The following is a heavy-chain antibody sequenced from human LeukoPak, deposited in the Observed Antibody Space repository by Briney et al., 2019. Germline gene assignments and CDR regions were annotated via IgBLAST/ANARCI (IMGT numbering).Heavy chain of an antibody. J-gene: IGHJ4*02. D-gene: IGHD6-13*01. V-gene: IGHV3-74*01. CDR3: VRGQATAWGLDY. CDR1: GFAFSTNW. CDR2: ISTDARTI. Sequence: PGGSLRLSCAASGFAFSTNWMHWVRQVPGKGLVWVSHISTDARTITYADFVKGRFTISRDNAKNTLYLQMNSLRAEDTALYYCVRGQATAWGLDYWGQGTLVTVSS.